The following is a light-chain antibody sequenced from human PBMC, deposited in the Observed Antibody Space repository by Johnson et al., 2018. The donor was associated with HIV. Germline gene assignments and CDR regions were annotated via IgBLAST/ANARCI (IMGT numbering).Light chain of an antibody. CDR2: DNN. V-gene: IGLV1-51*01. CDR3: GTWDNSLNVSV. Sequence: QSVLTQPASVSAASGQKVNISCSGSISNIGNYYVSWYQHLPGTAPKLLIYDNNKRPSGIPDRFSGSKSGTSATLGIAGLQTGDEADYFCGTWDNSLNVSVFGTAPTVTVL. CDR1: ISNIGNYY. J-gene: IGLJ1*01.